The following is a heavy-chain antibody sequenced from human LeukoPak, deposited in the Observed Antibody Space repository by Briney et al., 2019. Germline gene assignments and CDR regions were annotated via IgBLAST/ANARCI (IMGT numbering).Heavy chain of an antibody. CDR1: GGSFSGYY. Sequence: PSETLSLTCAVYGGSFSGYYWSWIRQPPGKGLEWIGEINHSGSTNYNPSLKSRVTISVDMSKNQFSLKLSSVTAADTAVYYCATTYYDFWSGYYPTDYWGQGTLVTVSS. D-gene: IGHD3-3*01. V-gene: IGHV4-34*01. CDR2: INHSGST. CDR3: ATTYYDFWSGYYPTDY. J-gene: IGHJ4*02.